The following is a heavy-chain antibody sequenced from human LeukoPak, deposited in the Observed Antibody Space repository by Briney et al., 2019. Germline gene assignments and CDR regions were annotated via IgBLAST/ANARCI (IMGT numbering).Heavy chain of an antibody. Sequence: PGGSLRLSCAASGFPFSSYWMSWVRQAPGKGLEWVANIKQDGSDKYYVDSVKGRFTTSRDNAKNSLYLQLNSLRADDTAVYYCARLTETTGFDYWGQGTLVTVSS. CDR3: ARLTETTGFDY. V-gene: IGHV3-7*01. CDR2: IKQDGSDK. D-gene: IGHD1-1*01. J-gene: IGHJ4*02. CDR1: GFPFSSYW.